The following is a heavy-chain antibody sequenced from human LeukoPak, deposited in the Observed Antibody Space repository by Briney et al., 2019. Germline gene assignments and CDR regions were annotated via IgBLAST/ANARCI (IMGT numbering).Heavy chain of an antibody. V-gene: IGHV4-59*01. CDR2: IYYSGST. Sequence: SETLSLTCTVSGGSISSYYWSWIRQPPGKGLEWIGYIYYSGSTNYNPSLKSRVTISVDTSKNQFSLKLSSVTAEDTAVYYCARGPPAGKYFQHWGQGTLVTVSS. CDR3: ARGPPAGKYFQH. CDR1: GGSISSYY. D-gene: IGHD6-25*01. J-gene: IGHJ1*01.